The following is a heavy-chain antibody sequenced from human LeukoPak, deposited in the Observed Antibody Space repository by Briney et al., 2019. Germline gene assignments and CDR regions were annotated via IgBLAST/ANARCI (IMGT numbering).Heavy chain of an antibody. Sequence: SETLSLTCTVSGGSISNTTYYWGWIRQPPGKGLEWIGTIYYTGTTYYNPSLKSRVTISVDTSKNQFSLKLSSVTAADTAVYFCARGPNCQDCGGDSYYFDYWGQGTLVTVSS. CDR3: ARGPNCQDCGGDSYYFDY. D-gene: IGHD2-21*01. CDR1: GGSISNTTYY. CDR2: IYYTGTT. V-gene: IGHV4-39*01. J-gene: IGHJ4*02.